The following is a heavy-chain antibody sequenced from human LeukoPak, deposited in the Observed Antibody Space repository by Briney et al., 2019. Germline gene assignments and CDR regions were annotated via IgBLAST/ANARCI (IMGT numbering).Heavy chain of an antibody. Sequence: GGPLSLSCGASGFPFRRYWMSGVPQAPGKGLEWVANMKYDGREKYYVDSVKGRFTISSDNAKNSLYLQMNSLRAEDTAVYYCARDIEAAGLFLDYWGQGTLVTVSS. J-gene: IGHJ4*02. V-gene: IGHV3-7*01. CDR1: GFPFRRYW. CDR3: ARDIEAAGLFLDY. D-gene: IGHD6-13*01. CDR2: MKYDGREK.